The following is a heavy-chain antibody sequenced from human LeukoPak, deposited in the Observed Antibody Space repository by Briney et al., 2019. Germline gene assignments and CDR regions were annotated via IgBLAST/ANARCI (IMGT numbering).Heavy chain of an antibody. CDR3: TRVDTGRGGGWVPFDY. J-gene: IGHJ4*02. V-gene: IGHV3-66*02. Sequence: GGSLRLSCAVSGLTVNSNYMTWVRQAPGKGLEWVSVIYSDGKTYRADSVKGRFTISIDNSKNTVCLQMNSLRPEDTAVYYCTRVDTGRGGGWVPFDYWGQGTLVTVSS. CDR2: IYSDGKT. CDR1: GLTVNSNY. D-gene: IGHD3-10*01.